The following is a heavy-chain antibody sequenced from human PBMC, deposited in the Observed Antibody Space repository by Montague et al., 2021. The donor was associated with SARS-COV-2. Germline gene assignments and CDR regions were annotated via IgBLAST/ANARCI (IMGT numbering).Heavy chain of an antibody. V-gene: IGHV2-70*01. D-gene: IGHD6-13*01. CDR3: ARIFDSSWPTFDY. CDR1: GFSLSTSGMC. Sequence: PALVKPTQTLTLTRTFSGFSLSTSGMCVSWIRQPPGKALEWLALIDWDDDKYYSTSLKTRLSISKDTSKNQVVLTMTNMDPVDTATYYCARIFDSSWPTFDYWGQGTLVTVSS. CDR2: IDWDDDK. J-gene: IGHJ4*02.